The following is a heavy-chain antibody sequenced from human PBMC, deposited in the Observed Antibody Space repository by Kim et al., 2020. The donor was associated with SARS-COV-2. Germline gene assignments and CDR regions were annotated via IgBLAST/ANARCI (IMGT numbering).Heavy chain of an antibody. J-gene: IGHJ4*02. V-gene: IGHV4-39*01. CDR1: GGSISSSSYY. D-gene: IGHD3-10*01. CDR2: IYYSGST. Sequence: SETLSLTCTVSGGSISSSSYYWGWIRQPPGKGLEWIGSIYYSGSTYYNPSLKSRVTISVDTSKNQFSLKLSSVTAADTAVYYCARHPPGIKDYWGQGTLVTVSS. CDR3: ARHPPGIKDY.